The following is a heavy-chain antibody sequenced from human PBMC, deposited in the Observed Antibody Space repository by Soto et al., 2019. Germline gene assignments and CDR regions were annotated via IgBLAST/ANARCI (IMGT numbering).Heavy chain of an antibody. CDR1: GFTFTKYW. Sequence: EVQLVESGGGLVQPGEALRLSCAASGFTFTKYWMHWVRLAPGKGPVWVSYISSDGTTTDYADSVKGRFTISRDNANNMLYLQMVSLRVEDTAVYYCAIQDCTNDVCLEAAVTVGGALEYWGQGAQVTVSS. CDR3: AIQDCTNDVCLEAAVTVGGALEY. J-gene: IGHJ4*02. D-gene: IGHD2-8*01. V-gene: IGHV3-74*01. CDR2: ISSDGTTT.